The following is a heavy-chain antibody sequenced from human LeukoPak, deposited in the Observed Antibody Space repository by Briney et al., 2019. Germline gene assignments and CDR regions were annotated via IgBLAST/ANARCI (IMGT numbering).Heavy chain of an antibody. V-gene: IGHV4-4*07. CDR3: ARDHDSSGYYDY. D-gene: IGHD3-22*01. Sequence: SETLSLTCTVSGGSISSYYWNWIRQPAGKGLEWVGRIYTSGSTNYNPSLKSRVTMSVDTSKNQFSLKLSSVTAADTAVYYCARDHDSSGYYDYWGQGTLVTVSS. J-gene: IGHJ4*02. CDR1: GGSISSYY. CDR2: IYTSGST.